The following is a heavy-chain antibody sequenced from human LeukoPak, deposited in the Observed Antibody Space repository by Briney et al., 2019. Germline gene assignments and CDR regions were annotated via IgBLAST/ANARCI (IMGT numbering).Heavy chain of an antibody. CDR1: GGTFSSYA. CDR2: IIPIFGTA. CDR3: ARDRETSWGYWYFDL. V-gene: IGHV1-69*05. Sequence: GASVKVSCKASGGTFSSYAISWVRQAPGQGLVWMGGIIPIFGTANYAQKFQGRVTITTDESTSTAYMELSSLRSEDTAVYYCARDRETSWGYWYFDLWGRGTLVTVSS. J-gene: IGHJ2*01. D-gene: IGHD2-2*01.